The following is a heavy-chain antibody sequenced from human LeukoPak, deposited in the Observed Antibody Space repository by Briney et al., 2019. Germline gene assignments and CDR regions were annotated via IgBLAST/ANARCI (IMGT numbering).Heavy chain of an antibody. J-gene: IGHJ4*02. CDR1: GFTFSTYA. D-gene: IGHD4-17*01. V-gene: IGHV3-23*01. CDR3: AKAYGDSYDELPNDY. CDR2: ISGSGGST. Sequence: PGGSLRLSCAASGFTFSTYAMTWVRQAPGMGLEWVSTISGSGGSTYYADSVKGRFTISRDNSKNTLYLQMNSLRAEDTAVYYCAKAYGDSYDELPNDYWGQGTLVTVSS.